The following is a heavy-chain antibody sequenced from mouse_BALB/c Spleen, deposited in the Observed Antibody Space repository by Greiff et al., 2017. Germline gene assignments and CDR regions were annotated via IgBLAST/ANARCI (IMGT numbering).Heavy chain of an antibody. CDR1: GYTFTSYV. D-gene: IGHD2-10*01. J-gene: IGHJ3*01. Sequence: VHVKQSGPELVKPGASVKMSCKASGYTFTSYVMHWVKQKPGQGLEWIGYINPYNDGTKYNEKFKGKATLTSDKSSSTAYMELSSLTSEDSAVYYCARGTYYGNLGFAYWGQGTLVTVSA. V-gene: IGHV1-14*01. CDR3: ARGTYYGNLGFAY. CDR2: INPYNDGT.